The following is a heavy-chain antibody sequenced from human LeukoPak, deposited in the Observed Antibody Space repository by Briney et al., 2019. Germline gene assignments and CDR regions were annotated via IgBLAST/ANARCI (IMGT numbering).Heavy chain of an antibody. Sequence: GGSLRLSCAASGFTFDDYAMHWVRQAPGKGLEWVSGISWNSGSIGYADSVKGRFTISRDNAKNSLYLQMNSLRAEDTALYYCAKDRWYSGYDYLFDYWGQGTLVTVSS. CDR1: GFTFDDYA. J-gene: IGHJ4*02. CDR3: AKDRWYSGYDYLFDY. CDR2: ISWNSGSI. V-gene: IGHV3-9*01. D-gene: IGHD5-12*01.